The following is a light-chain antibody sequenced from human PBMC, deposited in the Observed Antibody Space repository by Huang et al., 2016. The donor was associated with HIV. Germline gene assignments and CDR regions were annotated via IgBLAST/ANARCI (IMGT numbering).Light chain of an antibody. Sequence: DIQMTQSPSALSASGGDRVSVTCRSSQTINTWLACYQQKPGRAPKLLVYKASSLESGVPSRFSGSGSGTQFTLTVSGLQPDDVATYYCQQYSSYPWTFGQGTTVEIK. V-gene: IGKV1-5*03. CDR2: KAS. CDR3: QQYSSYPWT. J-gene: IGKJ1*01. CDR1: QTINTW.